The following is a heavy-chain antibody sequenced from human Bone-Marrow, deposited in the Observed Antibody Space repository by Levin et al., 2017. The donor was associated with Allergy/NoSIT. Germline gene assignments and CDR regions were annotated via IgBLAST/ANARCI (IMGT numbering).Heavy chain of an antibody. Sequence: LSLTCAASGFAVSDSYMSWVRQAPGKGLEWLSLIYRVGFTYYADSVKGRFTISRDNSENTLYLQMNSLRPADTAVYYCARVIWDRRGTELYYFDFWGQGTLVTVSS. V-gene: IGHV3-66*02. CDR2: IYRVGFT. J-gene: IGHJ4*02. CDR3: ARVIWDRRGTELYYFDF. CDR1: GFAVSDSY. D-gene: IGHD1-1*01.